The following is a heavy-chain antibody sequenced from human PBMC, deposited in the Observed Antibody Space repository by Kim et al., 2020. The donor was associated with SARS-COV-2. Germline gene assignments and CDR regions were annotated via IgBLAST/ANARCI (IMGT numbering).Heavy chain of an antibody. D-gene: IGHD6-13*01. Sequence: GGSLRLSCAASGFTFSSYWMSWVRQAPGKGLEWVANIKQDGSEKYYVDSVKGRFTISRDNAKNSLYLQMNSLRAEDTAVYYCARVRGAYSSSWYRPPQGHYYYYGMDVWGQGTTVTVSS. CDR3: ARVRGAYSSSWYRPPQGHYYYYGMDV. CDR2: IKQDGSEK. V-gene: IGHV3-7*03. J-gene: IGHJ6*02. CDR1: GFTFSSYW.